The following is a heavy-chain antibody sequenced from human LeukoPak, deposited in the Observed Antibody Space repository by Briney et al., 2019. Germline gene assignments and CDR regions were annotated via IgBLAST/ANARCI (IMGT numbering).Heavy chain of an antibody. CDR2: VDHTGST. D-gene: IGHD4-11*01. J-gene: IGHJ6*03. CDR3: ARGRVSSSTWYSTYYYYFYMDV. V-gene: IGHV4-59*01. Sequence: PSETLSLACSVSDHSITMYYWTWIRQPPGKGLEWIGYVDHTGSTNFNTSLNGRTSISRDTSKNLFSVRLRSVTAADTAVYFCARGRVSSSTWYSTYYYYFYMDVWGKGTTVTVSS. CDR1: DHSITMYY.